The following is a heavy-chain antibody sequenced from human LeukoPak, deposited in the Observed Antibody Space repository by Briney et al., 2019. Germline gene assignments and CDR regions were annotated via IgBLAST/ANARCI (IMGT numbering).Heavy chain of an antibody. Sequence: ASLKVSCKASGGTFSSYAISWVRQAPGQGLEWMGRIIPIRGIANYAQKFQGRVTITADKSTSTAYMELSSLRSEDTAVYYCAFDSSGGYFDYWGQGTLVTVSS. D-gene: IGHD3-10*01. CDR2: IIPIRGIA. CDR1: GGTFSSYA. CDR3: AFDSSGGYFDY. J-gene: IGHJ4*02. V-gene: IGHV1-69*04.